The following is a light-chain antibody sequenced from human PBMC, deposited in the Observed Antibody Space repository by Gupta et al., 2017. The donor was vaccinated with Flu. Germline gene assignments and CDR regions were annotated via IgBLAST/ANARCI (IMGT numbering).Light chain of an antibody. CDR1: SSNIGSNY. V-gene: IGLV1-47*01. J-gene: IGLJ2*01. CDR2: RNN. Sequence: SVLTQPPSASGTPGQLVTISCSGSSSNIGSNYVYWYPQLPGTAPKLLLYRNNQRPSGVPDRFSGSKSGTAASPAISGLRSEDEAEYYCAAWDDSLSGPVFGGGTKLTVL. CDR3: AAWDDSLSGPV.